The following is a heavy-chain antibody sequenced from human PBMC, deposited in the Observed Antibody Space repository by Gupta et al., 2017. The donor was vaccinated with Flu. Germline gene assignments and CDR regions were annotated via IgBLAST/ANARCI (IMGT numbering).Heavy chain of an antibody. CDR3: ARDLRSGGYSGSYSRLDY. Sequence: EVQLVESGGGLVQPGGSLRLSCAASGFTFSSYWMSWVRQAPGKGLEWVANIKQDGSEKYYVDSVKGRFTISRDNAKNSLYLQMNSLRAEDTAVYYCARDLRSGGYSGSYSRLDYWGQGTLVTVSS. CDR2: IKQDGSEK. J-gene: IGHJ4*02. D-gene: IGHD1-26*01. CDR1: GFTFSSYW. V-gene: IGHV3-7*01.